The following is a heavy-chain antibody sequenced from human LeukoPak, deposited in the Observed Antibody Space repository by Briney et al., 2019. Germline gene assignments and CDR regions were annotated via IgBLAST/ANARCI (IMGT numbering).Heavy chain of an antibody. Sequence: PSETLSLTCTVSGGSISSYYWSWIRQPPGKGLEWIGYIYYSGSTNYNPSLKSRVTISVDTSKNQFSLKPSSVTAADTAVYYCARSPGGSPDYWGQGTLVTVSS. CDR3: ARSPGGSPDY. D-gene: IGHD6-13*01. CDR1: GGSISSYY. V-gene: IGHV4-59*01. CDR2: IYYSGST. J-gene: IGHJ4*02.